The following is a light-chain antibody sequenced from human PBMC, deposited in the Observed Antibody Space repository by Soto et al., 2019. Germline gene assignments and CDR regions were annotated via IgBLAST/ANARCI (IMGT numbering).Light chain of an antibody. Sequence: DIQMTQSPSTLSASVGDRVTITCRASQSISSWLAWYQQKPGKAPKFLIYDASSLESGVPSRFSGSGSGTEFTLSISSLQPDDLATYYCQQYDSIPYSFGQGTKLEIK. CDR2: DAS. J-gene: IGKJ2*03. V-gene: IGKV1-5*01. CDR1: QSISSW. CDR3: QQYDSIPYS.